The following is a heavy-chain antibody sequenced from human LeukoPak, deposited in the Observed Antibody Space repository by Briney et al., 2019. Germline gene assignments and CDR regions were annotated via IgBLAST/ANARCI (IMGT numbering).Heavy chain of an antibody. D-gene: IGHD6-19*01. CDR2: IYSGGST. J-gene: IGHJ4*02. V-gene: IGHV3-53*01. CDR3: ARAAVARAPFDY. CDR1: GFTVSSNY. Sequence: GGSLRLSCAVSGFTVSSNYMSWVRQAPGKGLEWASVIYSGGSTYYADSVKGRFTISRDHSKNTLYLQMNSLRAEDTAVYYCARAAVARAPFDYWGQGTLVTVSS.